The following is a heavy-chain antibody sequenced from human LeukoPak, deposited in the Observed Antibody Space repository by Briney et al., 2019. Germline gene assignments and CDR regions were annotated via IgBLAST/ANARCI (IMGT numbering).Heavy chain of an antibody. Sequence: GASVKVSCKASGYTFTTYYMHWVRQGPGQGLEWMGIINPSGDSTSYAQKFQGRVTMTRDTSTSTVYMELSSLRSEDTAVYYCARDVWFGELNFDYWGQGTLVTVSS. D-gene: IGHD3-10*01. J-gene: IGHJ4*02. V-gene: IGHV1-46*01. CDR2: INPSGDST. CDR3: ARDVWFGELNFDY. CDR1: GYTFTTYY.